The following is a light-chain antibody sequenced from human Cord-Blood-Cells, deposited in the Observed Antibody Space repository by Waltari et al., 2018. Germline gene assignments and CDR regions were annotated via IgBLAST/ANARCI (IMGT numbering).Light chain of an antibody. CDR3: SSYTSSSTVV. CDR1: SSYVGGYNY. Sequence: QSALTQPASVSGSPGQSITISCTGTSSYVGGYNYVSWYQQHPGKAPKLMIYDVSNRPSRVSNRFSGSKSGNTASLTISGLQAEDEADYYCSSYTSSSTVVFGGGTKLTVL. J-gene: IGLJ2*01. CDR2: DVS. V-gene: IGLV2-14*01.